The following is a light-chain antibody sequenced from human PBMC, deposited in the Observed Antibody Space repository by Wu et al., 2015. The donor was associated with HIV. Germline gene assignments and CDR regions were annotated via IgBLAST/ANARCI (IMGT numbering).Light chain of an antibody. Sequence: EIVLTQSPGTLSLSPGERVTLSCRASQSISSNSLAWYQQKPGQAPRLLIYGASTRATGIPDRFSGSGSETDFTLTISRLEPEDFAVYYCQQYSDSPPTFGQGTKVEIK. CDR1: QSISSNS. CDR2: GAS. J-gene: IGKJ1*01. V-gene: IGKV3-20*01. CDR3: QQYSDSPPT.